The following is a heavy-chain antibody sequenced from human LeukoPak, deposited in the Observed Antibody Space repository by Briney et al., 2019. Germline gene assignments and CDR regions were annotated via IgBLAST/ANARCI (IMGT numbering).Heavy chain of an antibody. J-gene: IGHJ3*02. CDR2: IYYSGST. D-gene: IGHD3-3*01. CDR1: GGSISSYY. CDR3: ARAPIDYDFWSGYLDI. Sequence: PSETLSLTCTASGGSISSYYWSWIRQPPGKGLEWIGYIYYSGSTNYNPSLKSRVTISVDTSKNQFSLKLSSVTAADTAVYYCARAPIDYDFWSGYLDIWGQGTMVTVSS. V-gene: IGHV4-59*01.